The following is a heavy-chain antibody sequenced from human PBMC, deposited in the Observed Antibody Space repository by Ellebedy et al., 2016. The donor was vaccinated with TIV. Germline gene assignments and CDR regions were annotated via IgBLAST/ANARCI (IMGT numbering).Heavy chain of an antibody. CDR3: ASIAARPSDY. D-gene: IGHD6-6*01. J-gene: IGHJ4*02. V-gene: IGHV3-7*01. CDR2: INQDGGDK. Sequence: GESLKISCAASGFTFSSYAMSWVRQAPGKGLEWVANINQDGGDKYYVDSVKGRFTISRDNARNSLYLQMNSLRAEDTAVYYCASIAARPSDYWGQGTLVTVSS. CDR1: GFTFSSYA.